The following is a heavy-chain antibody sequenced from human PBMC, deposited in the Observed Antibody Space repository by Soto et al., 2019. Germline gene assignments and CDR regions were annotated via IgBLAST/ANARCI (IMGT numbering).Heavy chain of an antibody. CDR3: ARSYYDIVTGPDSNWFDP. V-gene: IGHV4-30-2*01. Sequence: QLQLQESGSGLVKPSQTLSLTCAVSGGSISSGGYSWSWIRQPPGKGLEWIGYIYHSGSTYYNPSLKSPVTISVDRSKNQSALKLSSVTAADTAVYYCARSYYDIVTGPDSNWFDPWGQGTLVTVSS. D-gene: IGHD3-9*01. J-gene: IGHJ5*02. CDR1: GGSISSGGYS. CDR2: IYHSGST.